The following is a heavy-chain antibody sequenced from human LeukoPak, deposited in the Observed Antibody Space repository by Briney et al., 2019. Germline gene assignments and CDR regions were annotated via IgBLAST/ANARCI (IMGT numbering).Heavy chain of an antibody. V-gene: IGHV4-4*09. D-gene: IGHD3-3*01. CDR1: GGSISSYY. CDR2: IYTSGST. J-gene: IGHJ5*02. Sequence: SETLSLTCTVAGGSISSYYWSWIRQPPGKGLEWIGYIYTSGSTNYNPSLKSRVTISVDTSKNQFSLKLTSVTAADTAVYYCARHVHDTIFAVVTPDHNWFDPWGQGTLVIVS. CDR3: ARHVHDTIFAVVTPDHNWFDP.